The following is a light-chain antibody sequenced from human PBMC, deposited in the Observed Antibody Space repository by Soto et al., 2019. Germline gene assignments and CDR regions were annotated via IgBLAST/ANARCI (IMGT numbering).Light chain of an antibody. CDR3: QSADSGGISFV. CDR1: QLPQQF. J-gene: IGLJ1*01. Sequence: YELTQRPSDSWCPGHTARITRYGDQLPQQFASWYQQKPGQAPLLVIYKDTDRHSGIPERFSGSSSGTTVNLTISGVQAEDAADYYCQSADSGGISFVFGTGTKVPVL. V-gene: IGLV3-25*02. CDR2: KDT.